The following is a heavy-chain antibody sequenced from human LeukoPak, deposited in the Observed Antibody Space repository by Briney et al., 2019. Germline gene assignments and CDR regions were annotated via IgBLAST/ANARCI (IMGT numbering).Heavy chain of an antibody. CDR2: IYISGTT. D-gene: IGHD3-10*01. V-gene: IGHV4-61*02. CDR3: ARWAPYGSGRPLDY. J-gene: IGHJ4*02. Sequence: MASETLSLTCTVSGGSISSGNYYWSWFRQPAGKGLEWVGRIYISGTTTYNPSLKSRVTISIDTSKNQFSLKLSSVTAADTAVYYCARWAPYGSGRPLDYWGQGTLVTVSS. CDR1: GGSISSGNYY.